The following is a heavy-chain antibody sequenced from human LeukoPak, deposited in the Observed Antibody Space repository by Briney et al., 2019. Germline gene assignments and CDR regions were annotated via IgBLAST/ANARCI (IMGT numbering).Heavy chain of an antibody. CDR2: ISWNSGSI. V-gene: IGHV3-9*03. J-gene: IGHJ4*02. CDR1: GFTFDDYA. Sequence: GGSLRLSCAASGFTFDDYAMHWVRQPPGKGLEWLSGISWNSGSIGYADSVKGRFTISRDNAKNSLYLQMNSLRAEDMALYYCAKDSTAMIVAPDGYWGQGTLVTVSS. D-gene: IGHD3-22*01. CDR3: AKDSTAMIVAPDGY.